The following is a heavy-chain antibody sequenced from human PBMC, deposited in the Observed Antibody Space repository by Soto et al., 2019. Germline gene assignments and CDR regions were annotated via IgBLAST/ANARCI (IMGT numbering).Heavy chain of an antibody. D-gene: IGHD6-6*01. J-gene: IGHJ1*01. V-gene: IGHV1-69*11. CDR1: GGTFSSYA. CDR3: ARKGVLASRRSAYFQN. CDR2: IVPILGTP. Sequence: QVQLVQSGAEVKKPGSSVKVSCKASGGTFSSYAISWVRQAPGQGLEWMGGIVPILGTPNYAQKFQGRVTITADESTTTAYMELSTVRSEATAVYFCARKGVLASRRSAYFQNWGQGTRVSVSS.